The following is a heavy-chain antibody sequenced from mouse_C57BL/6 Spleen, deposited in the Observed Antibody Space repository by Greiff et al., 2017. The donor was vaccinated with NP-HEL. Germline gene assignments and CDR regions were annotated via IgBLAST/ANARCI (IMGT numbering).Heavy chain of an antibody. D-gene: IGHD1-1*01. CDR3: ARAPYYCGSSYYAMDY. V-gene: IGHV2-2*02. CDR1: GFSLTSYG. J-gene: IGHJ4*01. CDR2: IWRGGST. Sequence: QVQLQQSGPGLVQPSQSLSITCTVSGFSLTSYGVHWVRQSPGQGLEWLGVIWRGGSTDYNAAFISRLSNSKDNSKGQVFFKMNSLQANDTAIDYCARAPYYCGSSYYAMDYWGQGTSVTVSS.